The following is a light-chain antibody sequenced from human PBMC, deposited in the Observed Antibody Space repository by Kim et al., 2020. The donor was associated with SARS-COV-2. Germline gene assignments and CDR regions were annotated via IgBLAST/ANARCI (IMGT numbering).Light chain of an antibody. CDR2: GNS. V-gene: IGLV1-40*01. Sequence: VTISCTGSSSNIGAGYDVHWYQQLPGTAPKLLIYGNSNRTSGVPDRFSGSKSGTSASLAITGLQAEDEADYYCQSYDSSLSGSWVFGGGTQLTVL. CDR1: SSNIGAGYD. CDR3: QSYDSSLSGSWV. J-gene: IGLJ3*02.